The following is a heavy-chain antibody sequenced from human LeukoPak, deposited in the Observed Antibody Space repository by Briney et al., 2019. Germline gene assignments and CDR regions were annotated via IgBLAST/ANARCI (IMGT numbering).Heavy chain of an antibody. D-gene: IGHD5-24*01. J-gene: IGHJ4*02. V-gene: IGHV3-74*01. Sequence: GGSLRLSCAASGFTFSSYWMHWVRQVPGKGLVWVSRINSDGSSTSYADSVKGRFIISRDNSKSTLYLQMNSLRAEDTAVYYCVNLVEMPTVGCDYWGQGTLVTVSS. CDR2: INSDGSST. CDR3: VNLVEMPTVGCDY. CDR1: GFTFSSYW.